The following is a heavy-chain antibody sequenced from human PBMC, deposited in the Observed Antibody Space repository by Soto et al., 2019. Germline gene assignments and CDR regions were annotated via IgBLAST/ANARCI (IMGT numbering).Heavy chain of an antibody. CDR3: VRHEVLRYFACMDV. CDR1: GYSFTSYW. V-gene: IGHV5-10-1*01. Sequence: PGESLKISCKGSGYSFTSYWISWVRQMPGKGLEWMGRIDPSDSYTNYSPSFQGHVTISADKSISTAYLQWSSLKASDTAMYYCVRHEVLRYFACMDVWGQGTTVTVSS. CDR2: IDPSDSYT. D-gene: IGHD3-9*01. J-gene: IGHJ6*02.